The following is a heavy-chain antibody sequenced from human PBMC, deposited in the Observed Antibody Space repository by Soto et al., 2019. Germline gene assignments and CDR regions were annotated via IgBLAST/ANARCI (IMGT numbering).Heavy chain of an antibody. CDR2: IYYSGST. J-gene: IGHJ4*02. CDR3: ARGGYRGYHFDY. V-gene: IGHV4-31*03. Sequence: QVQLQESGPGLVKPSQTLSLTCTVSGGSISSGGYYWSWIRQHPGKGLEWIGYIYYSGSTYYNPSLKSRVTISADTSKNQFSVKLSSVTAADTAVYYCARGGYRGYHFDYWGQGTLVTVSS. CDR1: GGSISSGGYY. D-gene: IGHD5-12*01.